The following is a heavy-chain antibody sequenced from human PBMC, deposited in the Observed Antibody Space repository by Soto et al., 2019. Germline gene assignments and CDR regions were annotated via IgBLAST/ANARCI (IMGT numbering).Heavy chain of an antibody. CDR3: ARDGSLGYCTNGVCLNYGMDV. D-gene: IGHD2-8*01. CDR2: IIPIFGTA. V-gene: IGHV1-69*13. Sequence: SVKVSCKASGGTFSSYAISWVRQAPGQGLEWMGGIIPIFGTANYAQKFQGRVTITADESTSTAYMELSSLRSEDTAVYYCARDGSLGYCTNGVCLNYGMDVWGQGTTVTVSS. CDR1: GGTFSSYA. J-gene: IGHJ6*02.